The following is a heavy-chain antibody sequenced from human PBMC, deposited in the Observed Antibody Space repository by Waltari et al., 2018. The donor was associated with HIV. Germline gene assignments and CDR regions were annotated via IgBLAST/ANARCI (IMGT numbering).Heavy chain of an antibody. D-gene: IGHD2-15*01. CDR2: INSDGSST. Sequence: EVQLVESGGGLVQPGGSLRLSCAASGFTFSSYWMHWVRQAPGKGRGWVSRINSDGSSTSYADSVKGRFTISRDNAKNTLYLQMNSLRAEDTAVYYCARGGGLLGAFDIWGQGTMVTVSS. CDR1: GFTFSSYW. CDR3: ARGGGLLGAFDI. V-gene: IGHV3-74*01. J-gene: IGHJ3*02.